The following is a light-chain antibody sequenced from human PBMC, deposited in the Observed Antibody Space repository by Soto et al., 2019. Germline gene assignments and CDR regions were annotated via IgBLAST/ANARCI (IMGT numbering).Light chain of an antibody. V-gene: IGKV3-20*01. CDR3: LQYGSSPYT. CDR2: GAS. CDR1: QSVSSSY. J-gene: IGKJ2*01. Sequence: EIVLTQSPGTLSLSPGDRATLSCRASQSVSSSYLAWYQQKPGQAPRPLIYGASSRATGIPDRFSGSGSGTDVTLTISRLEPEDFAVYYCLQYGSSPYTFGQGTKLEIK.